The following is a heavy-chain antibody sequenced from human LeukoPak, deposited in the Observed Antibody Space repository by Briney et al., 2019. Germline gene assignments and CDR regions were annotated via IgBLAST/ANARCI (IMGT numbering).Heavy chain of an antibody. CDR3: ARSAPAGKVDY. CDR1: GGPFSGYY. D-gene: IGHD6-13*01. Sequence: SETLSLTCAVYGGPFSGYYWSWIRQPPGKGLEWIGEINHSESNYNPSLKSRVTVSLDTSKNQFSLKLSSVTAADTAVYYCARSAPAGKVDYWGQGTLVTVSS. J-gene: IGHJ4*02. V-gene: IGHV4-34*01. CDR2: INHSES.